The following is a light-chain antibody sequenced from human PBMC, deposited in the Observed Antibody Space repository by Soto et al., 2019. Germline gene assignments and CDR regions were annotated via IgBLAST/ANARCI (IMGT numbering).Light chain of an antibody. CDR2: DAS. Sequence: EVVLTQSPGSLSLSPGERATLSCTTSQSSGSNFVAWYQQKPGQAPRLLIYDASSRPTDIPARFSGSGSGTDFTLTISSLEPEDFAVYYCQQYGSSGTFGQGTKVDIK. CDR3: QQYGSSGT. V-gene: IGKV3-20*01. CDR1: QSSGSNF. J-gene: IGKJ1*01.